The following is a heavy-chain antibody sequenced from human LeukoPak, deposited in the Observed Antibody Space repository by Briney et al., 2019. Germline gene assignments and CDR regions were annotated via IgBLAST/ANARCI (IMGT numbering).Heavy chain of an antibody. CDR3: AKDVYDTSGYYGLMSDH. CDR1: GFTFSSYA. Sequence: GGSLRLSCAASGFTFSSYAMHWVRQAPGKGLEWVAVISYDGSKKYYADSVKGRFTISRDNSKNTLSLQMTSLRAEDTAIYYCAKDVYDTSGYYGLMSDHWGRGTLVTVSS. V-gene: IGHV3-30-3*01. D-gene: IGHD3-22*01. CDR2: ISYDGSKK. J-gene: IGHJ4*02.